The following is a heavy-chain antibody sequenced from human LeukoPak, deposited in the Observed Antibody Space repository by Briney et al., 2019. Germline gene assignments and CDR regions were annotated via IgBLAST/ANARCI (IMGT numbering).Heavy chain of an antibody. Sequence: ASETLSLTCTVSLYSISSGYFWGWIRQPPGKGLGWIGGIFHSGDVYYNPSLKSRVTISVDTSKNQFSLKLSSVTAADTAVYYCARQGSGIQLWLTEIDYWGQGTLVTVSS. CDR1: LYSISSGYF. D-gene: IGHD5-18*01. J-gene: IGHJ4*02. CDR3: ARQGSGIQLWLTEIDY. CDR2: IFHSGDV. V-gene: IGHV4-38-2*02.